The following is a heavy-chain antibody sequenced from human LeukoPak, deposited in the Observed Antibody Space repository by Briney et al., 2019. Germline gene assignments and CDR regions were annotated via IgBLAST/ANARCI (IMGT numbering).Heavy chain of an antibody. CDR3: ARGQGYCSSTSCYYYYGMDV. CDR1: GFTFSSYE. Sequence: GGSLRLSCAASGFTFSSYEMNWVRQAPGKGLEWVSYISSSGSTIYYADSVKGRFTISRDNAKNSLYLQMNRLRAEDTAVYYCARGQGYCSSTSCYYYYGMDVWGKGTTVTVSS. J-gene: IGHJ6*04. D-gene: IGHD2-2*01. V-gene: IGHV3-48*03. CDR2: ISSSGSTI.